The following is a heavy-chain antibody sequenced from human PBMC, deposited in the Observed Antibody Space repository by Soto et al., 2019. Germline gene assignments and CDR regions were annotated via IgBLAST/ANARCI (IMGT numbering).Heavy chain of an antibody. CDR1: GYTFTGYY. CDR3: ARERFQLLHYYYYGMDV. V-gene: IGHV1-2*04. Sequence: ASVKVSCKASGYTFTGYYMHWVRQAPGQGLEWMGWINPNSGGTNYAQKFQGWVTMTRDTSISTAYMELSRLRSDDTAVYYCARERFQLLHYYYYGMDVWGQGTTVTVSS. D-gene: IGHD2-2*01. J-gene: IGHJ6*02. CDR2: INPNSGGT.